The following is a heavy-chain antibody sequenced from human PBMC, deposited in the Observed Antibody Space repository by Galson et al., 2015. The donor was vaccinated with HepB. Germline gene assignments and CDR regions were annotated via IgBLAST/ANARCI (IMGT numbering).Heavy chain of an antibody. CDR2: IYPGDSDT. CDR3: ARRGEKEYCSSNACSVDY. D-gene: IGHD2-2*01. Sequence: QSGAEVKKPGESLKISCKGSGYSFTSYWIGWVRQMPGKGLEWMGIIYPGDSDTKYSPSFQGQVTISADKSISTAYLQWSSLKASDTAMYYCARRGEKEYCSSNACSVDYWGQGTLVAVSS. J-gene: IGHJ4*02. V-gene: IGHV5-51*01. CDR1: GYSFTSYW.